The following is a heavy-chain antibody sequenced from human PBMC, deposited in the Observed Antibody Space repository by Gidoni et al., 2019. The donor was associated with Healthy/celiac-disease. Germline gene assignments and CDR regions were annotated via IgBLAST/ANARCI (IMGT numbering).Heavy chain of an antibody. CDR3: ARDLGSGLYYFDY. Sequence: QVQLQESGPGLVQPSQTLSLTCTVSGGSISSGSYYWSWIRQPAGKGLEWIGRIYTSGSTNYNPSLKSRVTISVDTSKNQFSLKLSSVTAADTAVYYCARDLGSGLYYFDYWGQGTLVTVSS. CDR2: IYTSGST. D-gene: IGHD3-10*02. CDR1: GGSISSGSYY. J-gene: IGHJ4*02. V-gene: IGHV4-61*02.